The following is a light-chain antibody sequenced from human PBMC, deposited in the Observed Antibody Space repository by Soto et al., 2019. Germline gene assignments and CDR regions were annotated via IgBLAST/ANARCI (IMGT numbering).Light chain of an antibody. Sequence: DIRLTQSLSNVSGSVGDRVTXTCRDSQSISSWLAWDQQKQGKAPKLLIYKASNLKSGVPSRFSGSGSGTEFTLTISSRQPDDFATYYCQHYNSYAKAFGRGAEVDI. CDR1: QSISSW. V-gene: IGKV1-5*03. CDR3: QHYNSYAKA. CDR2: KAS. J-gene: IGKJ1*01.